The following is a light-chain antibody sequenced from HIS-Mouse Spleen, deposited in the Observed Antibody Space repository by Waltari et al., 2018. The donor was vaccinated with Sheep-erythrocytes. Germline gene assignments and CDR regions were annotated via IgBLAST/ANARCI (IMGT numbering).Light chain of an antibody. J-gene: IGKJ3*01. CDR1: QSICSY. CDR3: QRSYSTPQFT. V-gene: IGKV1-39*01. CDR2: AAS. Sequence: DIQMTQSPSSLSASVGDRVTITCRASQSICSYLNWYQQKPGKAPKLLIYAASSLQSGVPSRFMGSGSGTDFTLTIGSLQPEDFATYYCQRSYSTPQFTFGPGTKVDIK.